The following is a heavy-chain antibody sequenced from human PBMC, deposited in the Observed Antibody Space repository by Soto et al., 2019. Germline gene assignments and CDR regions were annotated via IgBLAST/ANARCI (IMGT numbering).Heavy chain of an antibody. CDR2: IYHSGST. CDR1: GGSISSGGYS. V-gene: IGHV4-30-2*01. D-gene: IGHD3-10*01. J-gene: IGHJ3*02. Sequence: QLQLQESGSGLVKPSQTLSLTCAVSGGSISSGGYSWSWIRQPPGKGLEWLGYIYHSGSTYYNPSLKSRVTISVDRSKNQFSLKLSSVTAADTAVYYCAGSGSYYREAFDIWGQGTMVTVSS. CDR3: AGSGSYYREAFDI.